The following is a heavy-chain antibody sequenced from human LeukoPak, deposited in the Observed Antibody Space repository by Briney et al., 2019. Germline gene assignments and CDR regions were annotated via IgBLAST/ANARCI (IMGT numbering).Heavy chain of an antibody. Sequence: PGRSLRLSCAGSGFTLSSHGMHWVRQAPGKGLEWVSSISSSSSYIYYADSVKGRFTISRDNSENTLYLQMNSLRPEDTAVYYCAKSHSSGWYYFDYWGQGSLVTVSS. CDR3: AKSHSSGWYYFDY. J-gene: IGHJ4*02. D-gene: IGHD6-19*01. CDR1: GFTLSSHG. CDR2: ISSSSSYI. V-gene: IGHV3-21*01.